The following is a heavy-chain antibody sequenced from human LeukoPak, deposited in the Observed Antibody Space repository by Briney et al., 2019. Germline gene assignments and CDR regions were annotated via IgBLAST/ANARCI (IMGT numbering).Heavy chain of an antibody. D-gene: IGHD2-2*01. Sequence: GGSLRLSCTASGFTFTDYAMTWFRQAPGKGLEWVGFIRSKIFGGTTEYAASVKGRFTISRGDSRTIAYLQMNSLKTDDTAVYFCSRVDCSSASCSTMGAYYFDSWGQGTLVTVSS. V-gene: IGHV3-49*03. J-gene: IGHJ4*02. CDR3: SRVDCSSASCSTMGAYYFDS. CDR2: IRSKIFGGTT. CDR1: GFTFTDYA.